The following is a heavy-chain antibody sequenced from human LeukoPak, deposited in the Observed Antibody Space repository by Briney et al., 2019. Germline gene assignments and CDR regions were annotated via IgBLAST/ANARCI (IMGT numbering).Heavy chain of an antibody. CDR3: ARHSSGWNWFDP. CDR2: IYYSGST. Sequence: SQTLSLTCTVSGGSISSGDYYWSWIRQPPGKGLEWIGYIYYSGSTNYNPSLKSRVTISVDTSKNQFSLKLSSVTAADTAVYYCARHSSGWNWFDPWGQGTLVTVSS. J-gene: IGHJ5*02. D-gene: IGHD6-19*01. CDR1: GGSISSGDYY. V-gene: IGHV4-61*08.